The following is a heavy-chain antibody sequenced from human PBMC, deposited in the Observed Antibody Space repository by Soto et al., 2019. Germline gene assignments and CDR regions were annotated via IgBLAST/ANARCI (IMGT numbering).Heavy chain of an antibody. D-gene: IGHD6-13*01. CDR2: TYYRSKWYN. CDR1: GDSVSSNSAA. CDR3: ARDLGGQQLAQRESFDY. J-gene: IGHJ4*02. V-gene: IGHV6-1*01. Sequence: KQSQTLSLTCAISGDSVSSNSAAWNWIRQSPSRGLEWLGRTYYRSKWYNDYAVSVKSRITINPDTSKNQFSLQLNSVTPEDTAVYYCARDLGGQQLAQRESFDYWGQGTLVTVSS.